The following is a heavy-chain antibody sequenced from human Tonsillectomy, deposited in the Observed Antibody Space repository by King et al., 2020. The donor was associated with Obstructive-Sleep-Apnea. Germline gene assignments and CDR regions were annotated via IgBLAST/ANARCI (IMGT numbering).Heavy chain of an antibody. V-gene: IGHV3-9*01. CDR1: GFTFDDYA. CDR2: ISWNSGSI. CDR3: AKDLGGYYYDSLKALSAFDI. D-gene: IGHD3-22*01. J-gene: IGHJ3*02. Sequence: QLVQSGGGLVQPGRSLRLSCAASGFTFDDYAMHWVRQAPGKGLEWVSGISWNSGSIVYADSVKGRFTISRDNAKNSLYLQMNSLRAEDTALYYCAKDLGGYYYDSLKALSAFDIWGQGPMVTVSS.